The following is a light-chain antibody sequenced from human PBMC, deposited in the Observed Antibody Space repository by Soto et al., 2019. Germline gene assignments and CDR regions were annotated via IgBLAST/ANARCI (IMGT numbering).Light chain of an antibody. CDR3: HQYGSTPFT. CDR1: QSVSTNY. V-gene: IGKV3-20*01. Sequence: EIVLTQSPGTLSLSPGDRATLSCRASQSVSTNYLAWYQQSLGQAPRLLIYGASSRATGIPDRFSGNGSGTAFTLTISRLEREDFAVYYCHQYGSTPFTFDPRTKVDIK. J-gene: IGKJ3*01. CDR2: GAS.